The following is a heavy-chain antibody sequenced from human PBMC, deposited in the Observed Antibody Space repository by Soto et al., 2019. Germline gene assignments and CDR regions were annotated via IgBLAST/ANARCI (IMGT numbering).Heavy chain of an antibody. Sequence: SETLSLTCAVYGGSFSGYYWSWFRQPPGKRLEWIGDIGHSGSTHYNPSLKSRLTISEDTSKNHFSLSLSAVTAADAGTYFCSRGRPPRYWGQGTLVTVSS. CDR1: GGSFSGYY. CDR2: IGHSGST. V-gene: IGHV4-34*01. CDR3: SRGRPPRY. J-gene: IGHJ4*02.